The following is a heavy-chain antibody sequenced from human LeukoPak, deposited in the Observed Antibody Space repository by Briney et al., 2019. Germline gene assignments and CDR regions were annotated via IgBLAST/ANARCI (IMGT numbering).Heavy chain of an antibody. Sequence: AASVTVSCKASGGTLSSNALSWVRQAPGQGLEWMGGIIPLSGTANYAQKFQGRVTITADESTSTAYMELSSLRSEDTAVYYCARDVFFRAHNWFDPWGQGTLVTVSS. CDR1: GGTLSSNA. V-gene: IGHV1-69*13. D-gene: IGHD2/OR15-2a*01. CDR2: IIPLSGTA. J-gene: IGHJ5*02. CDR3: ARDVFFRAHNWFDP.